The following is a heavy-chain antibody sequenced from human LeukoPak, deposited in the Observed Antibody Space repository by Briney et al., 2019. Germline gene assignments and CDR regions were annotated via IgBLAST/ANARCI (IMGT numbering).Heavy chain of an antibody. J-gene: IGHJ3*02. V-gene: IGHV4-59*01. CDR2: VHYSEPT. D-gene: IGHD1-26*01. Sequence: SETLSLTCTVSDGSISNYFWSWIRQPPGKGLEWIAYVHYSEPTNYNPSLRSRVTTSLDTSKNQFSLKLRSVTAADTAVYYCARDRRRDLLHAFDIWGQGTMITVSS. CDR1: DGSISNYF. CDR3: ARDRRRDLLHAFDI.